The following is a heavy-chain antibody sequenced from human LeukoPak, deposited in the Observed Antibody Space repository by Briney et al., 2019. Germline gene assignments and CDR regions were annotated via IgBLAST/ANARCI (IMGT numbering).Heavy chain of an antibody. CDR1: GFTFSSYA. V-gene: IGHV3-23*01. Sequence: PGGSLRLSCAASGFTFSSYAMSWVRQAPGKGLEWVSAISGSGGSTYYAGSVKGRFTISRDNSKNTLYLQMNSLRAEDTAVYYCARTPWGYYYDSSGSELRVYWGQGTLVTVSS. J-gene: IGHJ4*02. CDR3: ARTPWGYYYDSSGSELRVY. CDR2: ISGSGGST. D-gene: IGHD3-22*01.